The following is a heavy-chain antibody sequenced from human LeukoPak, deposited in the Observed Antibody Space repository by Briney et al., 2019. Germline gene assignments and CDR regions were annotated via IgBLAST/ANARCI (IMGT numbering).Heavy chain of an antibody. CDR1: GGSFSGYY. D-gene: IGHD6-6*01. CDR3: ARQSPYYSSSFPDY. V-gene: IGHV4-34*01. Sequence: SETLSLTCAAYGGSFSGYYWSWIRQPPGKGLEWIGEINHSGSTNYNPSLKSRVTISVDTSKNQFSLKLSSVTAADTAVYYCARQSPYYSSSFPDYWGQGTLVTVSS. J-gene: IGHJ4*02. CDR2: INHSGST.